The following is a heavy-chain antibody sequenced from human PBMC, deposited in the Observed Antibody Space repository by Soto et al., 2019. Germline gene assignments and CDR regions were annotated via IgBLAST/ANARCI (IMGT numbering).Heavy chain of an antibody. Sequence: GESLKISCKGSGYNFDTYWINWVRQTPGKGLEWMGRIDPIDSKTKYSPSLEGHITISVDKSISTTYLQWSSLKASDTAIYYCARRIAPDSGYYYYAFHVWGQGTAVTVSS. CDR1: GYNFDTYW. V-gene: IGHV5-10-1*01. J-gene: IGHJ6*02. CDR3: ARRIAPDSGYYYYAFHV. CDR2: IDPIDSKT. D-gene: IGHD6-19*01.